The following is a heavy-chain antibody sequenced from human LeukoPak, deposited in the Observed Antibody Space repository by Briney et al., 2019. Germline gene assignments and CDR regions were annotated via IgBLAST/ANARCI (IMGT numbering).Heavy chain of an antibody. CDR1: GFTFSSYA. CDR2: ISGSGGST. CDR3: ANNGGSYYYGMDV. Sequence: GGSLRLSCAASGFTFSSYALSWVRQAPGKGLEWVSAISGSGGSTYYADSVKGRFTISRDNSKNTLYLQMNSLRAEDTAVYYCANNGGSYYYGMDVWGQGTTVTVSS. D-gene: IGHD1-26*01. J-gene: IGHJ6*02. V-gene: IGHV3-23*01.